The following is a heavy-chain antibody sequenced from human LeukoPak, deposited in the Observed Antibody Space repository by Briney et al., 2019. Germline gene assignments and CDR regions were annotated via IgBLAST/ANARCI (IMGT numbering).Heavy chain of an antibody. CDR2: INSDGSRT. CDR3: AKERYSSSWYGPTHYYYYGMDV. V-gene: IGHV3-74*01. CDR1: GFTFSSYW. J-gene: IGHJ6*02. Sequence: PGGSLRLSCAAPGFTFSSYWMHWVRQAPGKGLVWVSRINSDGSRTTYADSVKGRFTISRDNSKNTLYLQMNSLRAEDTAVYYCAKERYSSSWYGPTHYYYYGMDVWGQGTTVTVSS. D-gene: IGHD6-13*01.